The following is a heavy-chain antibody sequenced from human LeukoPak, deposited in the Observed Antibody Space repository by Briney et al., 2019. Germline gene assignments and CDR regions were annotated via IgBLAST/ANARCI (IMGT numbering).Heavy chain of an antibody. CDR3: ARDDSGSYLDAFDI. Sequence: GASVKVSCKASGYTFTSYAISWVRQAPGQGLEWMGRIIPILGIANYAQKFQGRVTITADKSTSTAYMELSSLRSEDTAVYYCARDDSGSYLDAFDIWGQGTMVTVSS. V-gene: IGHV1-69*04. D-gene: IGHD1-26*01. J-gene: IGHJ3*02. CDR1: GYTFTSYA. CDR2: IIPILGIA.